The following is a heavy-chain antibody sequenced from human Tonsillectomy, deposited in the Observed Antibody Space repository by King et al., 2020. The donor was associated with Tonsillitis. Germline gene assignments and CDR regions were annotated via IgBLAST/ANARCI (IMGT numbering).Heavy chain of an antibody. CDR1: GFTFSDYY. Sequence: VQLVESGGGLVKPGGSLRLSCAASGFTFSDYYMSWIRQAPGKGLEWVSYISSSSSYTNYADSVKGRFTISRDNAKNSLYLQMNSLRAEDTAVYYCARVLGIAAAEGGLNYYGMDVWGQGTPVTVSS. CDR3: ARVLGIAAAEGGLNYYGMDV. CDR2: ISSSSSYT. J-gene: IGHJ6*02. V-gene: IGHV3-11*06. D-gene: IGHD6-13*01.